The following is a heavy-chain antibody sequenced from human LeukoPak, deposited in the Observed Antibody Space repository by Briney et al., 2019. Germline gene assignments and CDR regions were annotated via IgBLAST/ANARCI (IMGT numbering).Heavy chain of an antibody. Sequence: SETLSLTCTVSGYSISSGYYWGWIRQPPGKGLEWIGSIYHSGSTYYNPSLKSRVTISVDTSKNQFSLKLSSVTAADTAVYYCARTTYSSSWYGRGPNWFDPWGQGTLVTVSS. D-gene: IGHD6-13*01. J-gene: IGHJ5*02. CDR2: IYHSGST. CDR1: GYSISSGYY. CDR3: ARTTYSSSWYGRGPNWFDP. V-gene: IGHV4-38-2*02.